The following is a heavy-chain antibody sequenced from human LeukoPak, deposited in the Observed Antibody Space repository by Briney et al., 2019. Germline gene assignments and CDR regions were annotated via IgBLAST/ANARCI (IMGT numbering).Heavy chain of an antibody. Sequence: GASVKVSCKASGYAFLSYGISWVRQAPGQGLEWMGWISPYRGNTNYALKLQGRITMTTDTSTSTAYMELRSLRSDDTAVYCCASGAGGYCSSTSCPFDYWGQGTLVTVSS. CDR2: ISPYRGNT. CDR1: GYAFLSYG. D-gene: IGHD2-2*01. J-gene: IGHJ4*02. CDR3: ASGAGGYCSSTSCPFDY. V-gene: IGHV1-18*01.